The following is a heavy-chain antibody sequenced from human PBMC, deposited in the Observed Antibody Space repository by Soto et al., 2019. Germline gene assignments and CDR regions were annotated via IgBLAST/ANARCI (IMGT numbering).Heavy chain of an antibody. D-gene: IGHD2-15*01. V-gene: IGHV3-30*18. Sequence: QVQLVESGGGVVQPGRSLRLSCAASGFTFSSYGMHWVRQAPGKGLEWVAVISYDGSNKYYADSVKGRFTISRDNSKNTLYLQMNSLRAEDTAVYYCAKDLDVVVVAAASDAFDIWGQGTMDTVSS. J-gene: IGHJ3*02. CDR2: ISYDGSNK. CDR1: GFTFSSYG. CDR3: AKDLDVVVVAAASDAFDI.